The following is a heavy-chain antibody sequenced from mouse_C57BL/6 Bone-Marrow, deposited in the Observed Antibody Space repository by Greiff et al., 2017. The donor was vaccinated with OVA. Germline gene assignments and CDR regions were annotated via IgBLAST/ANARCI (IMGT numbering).Heavy chain of an antibody. Sequence: DVKLVESGGDLVKPGGSLKLSCAASGFTFSSYGMSWVRQTPDKRLEWVATISSGGSYTYYPDSVKGRFTISRDNAKNTLYLQMSSLKSEDTAMYYCARLVYYAMDYWGQGTSVTVSS. V-gene: IGHV5-6*02. CDR2: ISSGGSYT. CDR3: ARLVYYAMDY. CDR1: GFTFSSYG. J-gene: IGHJ4*01.